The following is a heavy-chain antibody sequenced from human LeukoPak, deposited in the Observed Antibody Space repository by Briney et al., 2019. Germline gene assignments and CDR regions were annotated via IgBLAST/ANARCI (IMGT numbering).Heavy chain of an antibody. V-gene: IGHV3-23*01. J-gene: IGHJ4*02. D-gene: IGHD6-13*01. CDR1: GFTFRSYA. CDR2: ISGSGDST. CDR3: AKTRPLDSSSWSHGDY. Sequence: GGSLRLSCATSGFTFRSYAMSWVRQAPGKGLEWVSAISGSGDSTYYGDSVKGRFTISRDDTKNTLYLQMNSLRAEDTAVYYCAKTRPLDSSSWSHGDYWGQGTLVTVSS.